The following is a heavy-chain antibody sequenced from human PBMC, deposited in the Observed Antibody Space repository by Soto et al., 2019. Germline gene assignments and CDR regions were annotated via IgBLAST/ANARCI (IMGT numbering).Heavy chain of an antibody. CDR1: GFTFGDFY. V-gene: IGHV3-11*01. Sequence: QAQLVESGGDLVQPGGSLRLSCAASGFTFGDFYMTWIRLAPGKGLEWISYISKTSSSIYYGDSVKGRFSISRDNAENALYLQKNSLRAEETAGYYFARPNWASRGGVLNLWGRGTLVIVSS. D-gene: IGHD7-27*01. J-gene: IGHJ4*02. CDR3: ARPNWASRGGVLNL. CDR2: ISKTSSSI.